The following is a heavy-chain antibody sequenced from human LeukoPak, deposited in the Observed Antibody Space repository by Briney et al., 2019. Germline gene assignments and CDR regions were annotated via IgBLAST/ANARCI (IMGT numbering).Heavy chain of an antibody. CDR2: IIPILGIA. CDR3: ARDPDYYDSSGYYLQLDY. Sequence: SVKVSCKASGGTFSSYAISWVRQAPGQGLEWMGRIIPILGIANYAQKFQGRVTITADKSTSTAYMELSSLRSEDTAAYYCARDPDYYDSSGYYLQLDYWGQGTLVTVSS. CDR1: GGTFSSYA. J-gene: IGHJ4*02. V-gene: IGHV1-69*04. D-gene: IGHD3-22*01.